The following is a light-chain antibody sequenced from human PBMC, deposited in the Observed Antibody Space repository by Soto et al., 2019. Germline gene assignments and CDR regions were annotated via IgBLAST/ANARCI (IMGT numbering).Light chain of an antibody. J-gene: IGKJ1*01. CDR2: AAS. V-gene: IGKV1-39*01. Sequence: DIQMTQSPSSVSASVGYRVTITCVASQSISSYLNWYQQKPGKAPKLLIYAASSLQSGVPSRFSGSGSGTDFTLTISSLQPEDFETYYCQQSYSTPRTFGQGTKVDIK. CDR3: QQSYSTPRT. CDR1: QSISSY.